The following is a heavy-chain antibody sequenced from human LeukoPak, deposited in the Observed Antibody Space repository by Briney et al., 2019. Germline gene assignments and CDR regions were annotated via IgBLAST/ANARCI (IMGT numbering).Heavy chain of an antibody. J-gene: IGHJ3*01. CDR2: IYTSGST. V-gene: IGHV4-4*07. D-gene: IGHD2-8*01. CDR1: GGSINSYY. CDR3: AGLGGHCTSGVCYGSFDV. Sequence: SETLSLTCTVSGGSINSYYWSWIRQPAGRGLEWIGRIYTSGSTDYNPSLKSRVTMSVDTSKNQFSLRLSSVTAADTAVYYCAGLGGHCTSGVCYGSFDVWGQGTMVTVSS.